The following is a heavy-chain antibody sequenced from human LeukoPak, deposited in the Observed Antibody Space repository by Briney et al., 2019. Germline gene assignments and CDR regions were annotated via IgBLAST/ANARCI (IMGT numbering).Heavy chain of an antibody. J-gene: IGHJ3*02. CDR2: TWYDGSNK. CDR3: ARDPGDYVGNDAFDI. Sequence: GGSLRLSCAASGFTFTTYWISWVRHAPGKGLEWVAVTWYDGSNKYYADSVKGRFTVSRDNSKNTVYLQMNSLRAEDTAVYYCARDPGDYVGNDAFDIWGQGTMVTVSS. D-gene: IGHD4-17*01. CDR1: GFTFTTYW. V-gene: IGHV3-33*08.